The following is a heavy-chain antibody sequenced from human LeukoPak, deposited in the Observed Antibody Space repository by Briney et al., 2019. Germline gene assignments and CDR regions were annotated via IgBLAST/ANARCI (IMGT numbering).Heavy chain of an antibody. CDR3: AKSRERLLWFGELLSDFDY. D-gene: IGHD3-10*01. Sequence: GGSLRLSCAASGFTFSSYAMSWVRQAPGKGLEWASAISGSGGSTYYADSVKGRFTISRDNSKNTLYLQMNSLRAEDTAVYYCAKSRERLLWFGELLSDFDYWGQGTLVTVSS. V-gene: IGHV3-23*01. J-gene: IGHJ4*02. CDR1: GFTFSSYA. CDR2: ISGSGGST.